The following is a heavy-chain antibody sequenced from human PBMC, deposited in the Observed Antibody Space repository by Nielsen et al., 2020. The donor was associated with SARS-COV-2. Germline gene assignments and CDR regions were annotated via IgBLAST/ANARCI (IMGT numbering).Heavy chain of an antibody. V-gene: IGHV1-46*01. Sequence: ASVKVSCKASGYTFTTYSMHWLRQAPGQGPEWMGIINPIGTSTRYAPRFRGRLTMTRDTSTGTDYMQLNNLRSEDTAVYYCARGIIDTSWSHSWFDPWGQGTLVTVSS. D-gene: IGHD2-2*01. CDR1: GYTFTTYS. CDR2: INPIGTST. CDR3: ARGIIDTSWSHSWFDP. J-gene: IGHJ5*02.